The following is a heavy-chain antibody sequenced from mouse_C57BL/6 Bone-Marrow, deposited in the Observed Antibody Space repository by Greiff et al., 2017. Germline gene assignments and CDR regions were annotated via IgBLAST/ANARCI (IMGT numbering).Heavy chain of an antibody. CDR2: ISSGSSTI. J-gene: IGHJ4*01. Sequence: EVQVVESGGGLVKPGGSLKLSCAASGFTFSDYGMHWVRQAPEKGLEWVAYISSGSSTIYYADTVKGRFTISRDNAKNTLFLQMTSLRSEDTAMYYCARDHGYFAMDYWGQGTSVTVSS. CDR1: GFTFSDYG. CDR3: ARDHGYFAMDY. V-gene: IGHV5-17*01.